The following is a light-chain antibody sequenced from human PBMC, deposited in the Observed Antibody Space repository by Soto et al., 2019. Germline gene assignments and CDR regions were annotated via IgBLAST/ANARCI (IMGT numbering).Light chain of an antibody. J-gene: IGKJ1*01. CDR1: QSIGRF. CDR2: DAS. Sequence: DIQMTQSPSTLSASVGDRVTITCRASQSIGRFLAWYQHQPGKAPKLLIYDASTLESGVPSRFSGTGSGTEFTFSITSLQPEDFRTYYCQQCYMGWTFGQGTKVDIK. CDR3: QQCYMGWT. V-gene: IGKV1-5*01.